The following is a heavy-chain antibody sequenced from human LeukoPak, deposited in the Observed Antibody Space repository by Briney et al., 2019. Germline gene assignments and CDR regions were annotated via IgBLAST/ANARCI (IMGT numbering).Heavy chain of an antibody. CDR1: GYTFTSYG. CDR3: SRDGGLY. Sequence: ASVKVSCKASGYTFTSYGISWMRQAPGQGLEWVGWISTYNGNTDYPQKLQGRVTLTTDTSTSTVYMELRSLRSDDTAVYYCSRDGGLYWGQGTLVTVSS. CDR2: ISTYNGNT. V-gene: IGHV1-18*01. J-gene: IGHJ4*02. D-gene: IGHD3-16*01.